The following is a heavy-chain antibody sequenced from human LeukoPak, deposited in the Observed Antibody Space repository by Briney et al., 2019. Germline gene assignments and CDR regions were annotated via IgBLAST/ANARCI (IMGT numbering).Heavy chain of an antibody. Sequence: PGGSLRLSCAASRFTFSSYSMNWVRQAPGKGLEWVSSISSSSSYIYYADSVKGRFTISRDNAKNSLYLQMNSLRAEDTAVYYCAREGVLMVYAPFDYWGQGTLVTVSS. CDR2: ISSSSSYI. D-gene: IGHD2-8*01. CDR3: AREGVLMVYAPFDY. CDR1: RFTFSSYS. J-gene: IGHJ4*02. V-gene: IGHV3-21*01.